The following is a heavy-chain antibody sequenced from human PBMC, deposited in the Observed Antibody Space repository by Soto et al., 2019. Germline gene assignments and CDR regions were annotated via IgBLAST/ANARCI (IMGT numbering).Heavy chain of an antibody. CDR2: VYSTGRA. D-gene: IGHD1-26*01. V-gene: IGHV4-4*07. CDR1: GASVGSFY. Sequence: PSETLSLTCNVSGASVGSFYWSWIRQSAGKGLEWIGRVYSTGRATYNSALQGRVTISLDRSNNQFSLEMNSVTAADTAVYFCARDLSGTGLDVWGRGTTVTVSS. J-gene: IGHJ6*02. CDR3: ARDLSGTGLDV.